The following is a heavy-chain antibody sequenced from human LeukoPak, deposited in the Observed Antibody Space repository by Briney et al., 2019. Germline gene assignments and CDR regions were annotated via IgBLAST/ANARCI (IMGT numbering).Heavy chain of an antibody. CDR2: ISAYNGNT. V-gene: IGHV1-18*04. D-gene: IGHD6-19*01. CDR3: ARDGAVAGEFDY. Sequence: ASVKVSCKASGYTFTSYAISWVRQAPGQGLEWMGWISAYNGNTNYAQKFQGRVTMTTDTSTTTAYMELRSLGYDDTAVYYCARDGAVAGEFDYWGQGTLVTVSS. J-gene: IGHJ4*02. CDR1: GYTFTSYA.